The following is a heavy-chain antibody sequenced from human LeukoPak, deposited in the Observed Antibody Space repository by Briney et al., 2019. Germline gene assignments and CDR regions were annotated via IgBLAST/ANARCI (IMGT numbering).Heavy chain of an antibody. CDR2: FDPERGET. CDR1: GYIVTELS. V-gene: IGHV1-24*01. J-gene: IGHJ4*02. CDR3: ATLRGTYFDY. Sequence: ASVKVSCKVSGYIVTELSMHWVRQAPGKGLEWMGGFDPERGETIYAQKFQGRVSMTEDTSTDTAYMELSSLRSDDTAVYYCATLRGTYFDYWGQGTLVTVSS. D-gene: IGHD3-16*01.